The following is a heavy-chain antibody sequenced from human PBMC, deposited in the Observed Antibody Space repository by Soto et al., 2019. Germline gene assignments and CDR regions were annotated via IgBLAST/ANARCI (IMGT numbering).Heavy chain of an antibody. CDR1: GYPFTSYG. D-gene: IGHD2-15*01. J-gene: IGHJ4*02. V-gene: IGHV1-18*04. CDR3: ARGSRYCSGGSCSNSGFDY. Sequence: ASVKVSCKASGYPFTSYGISWVRQAPGQGLEWVGWISANNGNTDYAQKFQGRVTMTTNTSTSTAYMELRSLTSDDTAVYYCARGSRYCSGGSCSNSGFDYWGQGTLVTVSS. CDR2: ISANNGNT.